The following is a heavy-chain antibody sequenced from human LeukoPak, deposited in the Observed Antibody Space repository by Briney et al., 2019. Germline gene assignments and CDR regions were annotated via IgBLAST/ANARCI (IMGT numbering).Heavy chain of an antibody. V-gene: IGHV3-21*01. CDR1: GFTFSSYS. D-gene: IGHD2-2*01. CDR3: AREGPVDCSSTSCYADY. Sequence: GGSLRLSCAASGFTFSSYSMNWVRQAPGKGLEWVSSISSSSTHIYYADSVKGRFTISRDNAKNSLYLQMNSLRGEDTAVYYCAREGPVDCSSTSCYADYWGQGTLVTVSS. J-gene: IGHJ4*02. CDR2: ISSSSTHI.